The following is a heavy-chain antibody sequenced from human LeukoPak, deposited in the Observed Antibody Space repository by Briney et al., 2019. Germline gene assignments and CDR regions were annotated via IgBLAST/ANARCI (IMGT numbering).Heavy chain of an antibody. CDR1: GFNFNYYA. V-gene: IGHV3-30-3*01. J-gene: IGHJ4*02. CDR3: ARPIDNGSGSYYFDY. Sequence: GGSLRLSCAASGFNFNYYAMHWVRQAPGKGLEWVAVVSYDGNNKYYADSVKGRLTISRDSSKNTVYLQMNSLGSEDTAVYYCARPIDNGSGSYYFDYWGQGTLVTVSS. D-gene: IGHD3-10*01. CDR2: VSYDGNNK.